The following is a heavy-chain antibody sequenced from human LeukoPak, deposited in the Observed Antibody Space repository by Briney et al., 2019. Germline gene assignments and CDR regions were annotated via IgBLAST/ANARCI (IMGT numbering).Heavy chain of an antibody. J-gene: IGHJ3*01. CDR3: ARQWNYYDSSGYLDL. V-gene: IGHV5-51*01. CDR1: GYSFTSYW. Sequence: GESLKISCKGSGYSFTSYWIGWVRQMPGKGLEWMGIIYPGDSDTRYSPSFKGQVTISADESISTAYLQWSSLKASDTAMYYCARQWNYYDSSGYLDLWGQGTMVTVSS. D-gene: IGHD3-22*01. CDR2: IYPGDSDT.